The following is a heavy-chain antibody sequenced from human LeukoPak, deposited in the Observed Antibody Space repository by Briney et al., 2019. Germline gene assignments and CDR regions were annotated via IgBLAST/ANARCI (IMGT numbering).Heavy chain of an antibody. V-gene: IGHV4-4*09. D-gene: IGHD6-13*01. Sequence: SETLSLTCTVSGGSISSYYWSWIRQPPGKGLEWIGYIYTSGSTNYNPSLKSRVTISVDTSKNQFSLKLSSVTAADTAVYYCASTASRIAAAGLLEFDYWGQGTLVTVSS. CDR3: ASTASRIAAAGLLEFDY. J-gene: IGHJ4*02. CDR1: GGSISSYY. CDR2: IYTSGST.